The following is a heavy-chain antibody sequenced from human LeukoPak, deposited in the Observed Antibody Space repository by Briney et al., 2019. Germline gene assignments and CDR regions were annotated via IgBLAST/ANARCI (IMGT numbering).Heavy chain of an antibody. J-gene: IGHJ4*02. CDR1: GGSISSGGYY. CDR3: ARGDYSQIRY. V-gene: IGHV4-61*02. D-gene: IGHD4-11*01. Sequence: SETLSLTCTVSGGSISSGGYYWSWIRQPAGKGLEWIGRIYTSGSTNYNPSLKSRVTISVDTSKNQFSLKLSSVTAADTAVYYCARGDYSQIRYWGQGTLVTVSS. CDR2: IYTSGST.